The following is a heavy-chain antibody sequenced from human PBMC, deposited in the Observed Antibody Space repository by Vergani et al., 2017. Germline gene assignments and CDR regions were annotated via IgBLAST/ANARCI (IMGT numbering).Heavy chain of an antibody. Sequence: QVQLVQSGAEVKKPGASVKVSCKASGYTFTGYYMHWVRQAPGQGLEWLGWINPNSGGTNYAQKFQGRVTMTRDTSISTAYMELSSLRSEDTAVYYWAGGRTIFGVVTTNWFDPWGQGTLVTVSS. CDR3: AGGRTIFGVVTTNWFDP. V-gene: IGHV1-2*02. J-gene: IGHJ5*02. CDR1: GYTFTGYY. CDR2: INPNSGGT. D-gene: IGHD3-3*01.